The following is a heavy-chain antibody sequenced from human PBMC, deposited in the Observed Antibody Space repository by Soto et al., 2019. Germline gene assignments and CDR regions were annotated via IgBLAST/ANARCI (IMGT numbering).Heavy chain of an antibody. J-gene: IGHJ4*02. D-gene: IGHD3-3*01. Sequence: PSETLSLTCNVSGGSISGYYWSWIRQAPGKGLQWIGYIFHTGSTSYNPSLRSRVTISVDTSKNQFSLNMNSVTAADTAVYYCAKVRGHASGWRYFDYWGQGTLVTVSS. CDR2: IFHTGST. CDR1: GGSISGYY. CDR3: AKVRGHASGWRYFDY. V-gene: IGHV4-59*01.